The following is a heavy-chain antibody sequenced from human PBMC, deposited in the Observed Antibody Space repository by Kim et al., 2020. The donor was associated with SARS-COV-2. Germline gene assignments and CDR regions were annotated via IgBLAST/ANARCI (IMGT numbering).Heavy chain of an antibody. J-gene: IGHJ5*02. D-gene: IGHD2-2*01. Sequence: GASLQISCKGSGYSFTSYWIGWVRQMPGKGLEWMGIIYPGDSDTRYSPSFQGQVTISADKSISTAYLQWSSLKASDTAMYYCARSSTVAVFDPWGQGTLVTVSS. CDR3: ARSSTVAVFDP. V-gene: IGHV5-51*01. CDR2: IYPGDSDT. CDR1: GYSFTSYW.